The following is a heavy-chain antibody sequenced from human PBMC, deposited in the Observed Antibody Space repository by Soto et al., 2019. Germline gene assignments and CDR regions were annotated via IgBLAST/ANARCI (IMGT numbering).Heavy chain of an antibody. CDR1: GGSISSGDYX. CDR3: ARDRVSYRFDY. J-gene: IGHJ4*02. Sequence: SETLSLTCTVSGGSISSGDYXWSWIRQPPGKGLEWIGYIYYSGSTYYNPSLKSRVTISVDTSKNQFSLKLSSVTAADTAVYYCARDRVSYRFDYWGQGTLVTVSS. V-gene: IGHV4-30-4*01. CDR2: IYYSGST. D-gene: IGHD5-18*01.